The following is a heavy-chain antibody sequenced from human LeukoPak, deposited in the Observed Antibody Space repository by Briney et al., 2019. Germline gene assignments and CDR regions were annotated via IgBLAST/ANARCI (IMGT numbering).Heavy chain of an antibody. J-gene: IGHJ6*03. CDR1: GGSFSVYY. Sequence: SETLSLTCAVYGGSFSVYYWSWIRQPPGKGLEWIGEINHSGSTNYNPSLKSRVTISVDTSKNQFSLKLSSVTAADTAVYYCARGAYYYDSSGYYSNYYYYYMDVWGKGTTVTVSS. D-gene: IGHD3-22*01. V-gene: IGHV4-34*01. CDR3: ARGAYYYDSSGYYSNYYYYYMDV. CDR2: INHSGST.